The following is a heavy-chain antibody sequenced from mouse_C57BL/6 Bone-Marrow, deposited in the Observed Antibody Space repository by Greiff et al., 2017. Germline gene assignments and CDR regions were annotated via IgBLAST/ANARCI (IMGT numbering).Heavy chain of an antibody. V-gene: IGHV1-82*01. D-gene: IGHD2-10*01. CDR1: GYAFSSSW. CDR3: ARSYHDV. Sequence: VKLQLSGPELVKPGASVKISCKASGYAFSSSWMNWVKQRPGKGLEWIGRIYPGDGDTNYNGKFKGKATLTADKSASTSYMQLSSLTAEDSAVYFCARSYHDVWGTGTTVTVSS. J-gene: IGHJ1*03. CDR2: IYPGDGDT.